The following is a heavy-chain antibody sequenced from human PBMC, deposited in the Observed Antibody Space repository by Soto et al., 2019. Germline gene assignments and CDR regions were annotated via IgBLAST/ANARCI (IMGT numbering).Heavy chain of an antibody. V-gene: IGHV6-1*01. J-gene: IGHJ6*02. Sequence: SQTLSLTCVISGDSVSSNSAAWNWIRQSPSRGLEWLGRTYYRSKWYNDYAVSVKSRITINPDTSKNQFSLQLNSVTPEDTAVYYCARGGVPAAFYYYYGMDVWGQGTTVTVSS. CDR3: ARGGVPAAFYYYYGMDV. CDR2: TYYRSKWYN. CDR1: GDSVSSNSAA. D-gene: IGHD2-2*01.